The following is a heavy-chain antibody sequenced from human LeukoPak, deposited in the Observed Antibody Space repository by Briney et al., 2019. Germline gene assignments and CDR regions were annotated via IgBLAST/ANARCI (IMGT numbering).Heavy chain of an antibody. J-gene: IGHJ6*02. Sequence: ASVKVSCKASGYTFTSYGISWVRQAPGQGPEWMGWISAYNGNTNYAQKLQGRVTMTTDTSTSTAYMELRSLRSDDTAVYYCARVGHSSSPTWYYYGMDVWGQGTTVTVSS. D-gene: IGHD6-13*01. CDR3: ARVGHSSSPTWYYYGMDV. CDR2: ISAYNGNT. V-gene: IGHV1-18*01. CDR1: GYTFTSYG.